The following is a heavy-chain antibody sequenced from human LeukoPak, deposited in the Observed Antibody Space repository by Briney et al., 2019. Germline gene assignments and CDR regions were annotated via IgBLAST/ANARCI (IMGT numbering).Heavy chain of an antibody. V-gene: IGHV3-21*01. Sequence: PGGSLRLSCAASGFTFSRYSMNWVRQAPGKGLEWVSSISSSSSYIYYADSVEGRFTISRDNAKNSLYLQMNSLRAEDTAVYYCARAPRTYYYDSSGYGDYWGQGTLVTVSS. CDR2: ISSSSSYI. J-gene: IGHJ4*02. CDR3: ARAPRTYYYDSSGYGDY. CDR1: GFTFSRYS. D-gene: IGHD3-22*01.